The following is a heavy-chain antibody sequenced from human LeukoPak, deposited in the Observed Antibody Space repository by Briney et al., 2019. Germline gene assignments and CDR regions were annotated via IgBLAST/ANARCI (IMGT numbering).Heavy chain of an antibody. CDR1: GGSFSGYY. J-gene: IGHJ4*02. Sequence: SETLSLTCAVYGGSFSGYYWSWIRQPPGKGLEWIGEINHSGGTNYNPSLKSRVTISVDTSKNQFSLKLSSVTAADTAVYYCARGKVPYYFDYWGQGTLVTVSS. V-gene: IGHV4-34*01. CDR3: ARGKVPYYFDY. CDR2: INHSGGT.